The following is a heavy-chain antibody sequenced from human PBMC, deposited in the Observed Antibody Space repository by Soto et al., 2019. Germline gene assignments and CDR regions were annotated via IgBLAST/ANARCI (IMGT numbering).Heavy chain of an antibody. CDR2: ISYDGRNK. V-gene: IGHV3-30*04. J-gene: IGHJ4*02. CDR1: GFTFSSYA. Sequence: GGSLRLSCAASGFTFSSYAMHWVRQAPGKGLEWVAVISYDGRNKYYADSVKGRFTISRDNAKNTLYLQMNSLSAEDTAVYYCARGEGIAARPFDFWGQGTLVTGSS. CDR3: ARGEGIAARPFDF. D-gene: IGHD6-6*01.